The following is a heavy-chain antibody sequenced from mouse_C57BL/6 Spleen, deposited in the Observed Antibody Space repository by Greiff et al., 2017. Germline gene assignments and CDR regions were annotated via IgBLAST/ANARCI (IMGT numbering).Heavy chain of an antibody. J-gene: IGHJ2*01. V-gene: IGHV5-17*01. D-gene: IGHD1-1*01. Sequence: EVKVVESGGGLVKPGGSLKLSCAASGFTFSDYGMHWVRQAPEKGLEWVAYISSGSSTIYYADTVKGRFTISRDNAKNTLFLQMTSLRSEDTAMYYCARVHYYGSRGNFDYWGQGTTLTVSS. CDR2: ISSGSSTI. CDR3: ARVHYYGSRGNFDY. CDR1: GFTFSDYG.